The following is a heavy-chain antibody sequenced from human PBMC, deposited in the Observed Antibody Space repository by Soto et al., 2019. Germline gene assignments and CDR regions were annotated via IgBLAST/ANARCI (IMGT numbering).Heavy chain of an antibody. CDR1: GGSFSGYY. CDR2: INHSGST. J-gene: IGHJ6*02. Sequence: SETLSLTCAVYGGSFSGYYLSWIRQPPGKGLEWIGEINHSGSTNYNPSLKSRVTISVDTSKNQFSLKLSSVTAADTAVYYCARGRILWFGESHGGYYYYGMDVWGQGTTVTVSS. V-gene: IGHV4-34*01. D-gene: IGHD3-10*01. CDR3: ARGRILWFGESHGGYYYYGMDV.